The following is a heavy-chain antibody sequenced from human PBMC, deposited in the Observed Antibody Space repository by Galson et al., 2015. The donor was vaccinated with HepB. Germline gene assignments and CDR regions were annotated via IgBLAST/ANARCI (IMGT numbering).Heavy chain of an antibody. J-gene: IGHJ4*02. CDR2: IKSKTDGGTT. Sequence: SLRLSCAASGSTFSNAWMTWVRQAPGKGLEWVGRIKSKTDGGTTDYAAPVKGRFTISRDDSKNTLFLQMNSLRTEDTAVYYCTTEEPTRPGIWGQGTLVTASS. CDR1: GSTFSNAW. CDR3: TTEEPTRPGI. V-gene: IGHV3-15*01. D-gene: IGHD1-14*01.